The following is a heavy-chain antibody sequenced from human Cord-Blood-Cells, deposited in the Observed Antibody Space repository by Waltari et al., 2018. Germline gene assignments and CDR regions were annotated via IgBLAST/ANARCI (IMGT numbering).Heavy chain of an antibody. J-gene: IGHJ6*02. CDR2: INPNSGGT. CDR3: ARDLSDYGSGSYYYYYGMDV. Sequence: QVQLVQSGAEVKKPGASVKVSCKASGSTFTGSYMHWVRQAPGHGFEWMGWINPNSGGTNYAQKFQGWVTMTRDTSISTAYMELSRLRSDDTAVYYCARDLSDYGSGSYYYYYGMDVWGQGTTVTVSS. V-gene: IGHV1-2*04. CDR1: GSTFTGSY. D-gene: IGHD3-10*01.